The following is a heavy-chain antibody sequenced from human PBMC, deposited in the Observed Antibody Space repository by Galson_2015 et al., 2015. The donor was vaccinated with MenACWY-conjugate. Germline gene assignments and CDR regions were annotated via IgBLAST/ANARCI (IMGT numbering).Heavy chain of an antibody. V-gene: IGHV3-7*01. Sequence: SLRLSCATSGFTFSNSRMGWVRQAPGKGLEWVANIKQDGSGKYYVDSVKGRFIISRDNAKNSLFLQMDSLRAEDTALYYCARAKEQWLSKTFDLWGQGTMVTVSS. D-gene: IGHD6-19*01. CDR1: GFTFSNSR. CDR3: ARAKEQWLSKTFDL. J-gene: IGHJ3*01. CDR2: IKQDGSGK.